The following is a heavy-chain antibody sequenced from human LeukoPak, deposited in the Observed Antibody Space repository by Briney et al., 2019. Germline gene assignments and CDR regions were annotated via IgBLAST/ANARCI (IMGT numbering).Heavy chain of an antibody. CDR3: ARSGAGPSSSWGVNGFDP. J-gene: IGHJ5*02. D-gene: IGHD6-13*01. CDR1: GYTFTSYY. V-gene: IGHV1-46*01. CDR2: INPSGGST. Sequence: ASVKVSCKASGYTFTSYYMHWVRQAPGQGLEWMGIINPSGGSTSYAQKFQGRVTMTRDTSTSTVYMELSSLRSEDTAVYYCARSGAGPSSSWGVNGFDPWGQGTLVTVSS.